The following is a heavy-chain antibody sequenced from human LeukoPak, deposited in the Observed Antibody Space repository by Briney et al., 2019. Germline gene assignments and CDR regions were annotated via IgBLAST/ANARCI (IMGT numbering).Heavy chain of an antibody. D-gene: IGHD2-2*01. CDR3: ARGNQLPTPPYFDY. V-gene: IGHV3-21*01. Sequence: GGSLRLSCAASGFTFSSYSMNWVRQAPGKGLEWVSSISSSSSYIYYADSVKGRFTISRDNAKNLLYLQMNSLRAEDTAVYYCARGNQLPTPPYFDYWGQGTLVTVSS. J-gene: IGHJ4*02. CDR1: GFTFSSYS. CDR2: ISSSSSYI.